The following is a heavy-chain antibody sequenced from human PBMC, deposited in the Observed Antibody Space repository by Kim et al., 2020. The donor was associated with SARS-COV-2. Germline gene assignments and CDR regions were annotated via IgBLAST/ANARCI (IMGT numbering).Heavy chain of an antibody. Sequence: TYAQNFQGRHTMARDTSTSTVYMELSSLRSEDTAVYYCASEDSSNWYFFDNWGQGTLVTVSS. CDR3: ASEDSSNWYFFDN. D-gene: IGHD6-13*01. J-gene: IGHJ4*02. V-gene: IGHV1-46*01.